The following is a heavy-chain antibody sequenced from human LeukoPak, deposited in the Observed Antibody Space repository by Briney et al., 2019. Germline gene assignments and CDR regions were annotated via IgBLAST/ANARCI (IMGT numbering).Heavy chain of an antibody. CDR1: GFTFSTSA. CDR3: AKGGHDYNPFYW. Sequence: PGGSLRLSCAASGFTFSTSAMGWVRQAPGKGLEWVSSIKGGGGDPFYADSVKGRFTISGDNSKNTLFLQPNSLRAEDTAVYYCAKGGHDYNPFYWWGQGTLVTVSS. D-gene: IGHD4-11*01. CDR2: IKGGGGDP. J-gene: IGHJ4*02. V-gene: IGHV3-23*01.